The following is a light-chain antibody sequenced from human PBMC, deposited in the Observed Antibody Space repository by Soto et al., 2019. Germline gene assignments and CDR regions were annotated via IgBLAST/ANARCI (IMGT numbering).Light chain of an antibody. CDR1: QPISNY. J-gene: IGKJ2*01. CDR3: QQSAKMPRT. Sequence: DIQMTQSPSSLSASVGNRVTITCRASQPISNYVSWYQQKSGRAPKSLIYAASTLQNGVPSRFSGSGSGTDFTLTITSLQPEDSVVYYCQQSAKMPRTFGQGTKLDI. V-gene: IGKV1-39*01. CDR2: AAS.